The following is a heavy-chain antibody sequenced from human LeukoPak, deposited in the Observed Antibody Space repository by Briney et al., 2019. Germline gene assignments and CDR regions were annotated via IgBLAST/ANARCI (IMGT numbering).Heavy chain of an antibody. J-gene: IGHJ4*02. Sequence: PGRSLRLSCAASGFTFSSYGMHWVRQAPGKGLEWVAVIWYDGSNKYYADSVKGRFTISRDNAKNTLYLQMNSLRADDTSVYYCARGGRYHIYWGQGTLVTVSS. V-gene: IGHV3-33*01. CDR2: IWYDGSNK. CDR3: ARGGRYHIY. CDR1: GFTFSSYG. D-gene: IGHD3-16*02.